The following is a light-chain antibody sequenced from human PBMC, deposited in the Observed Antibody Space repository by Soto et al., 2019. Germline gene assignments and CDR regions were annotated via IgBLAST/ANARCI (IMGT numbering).Light chain of an antibody. V-gene: IGKV1-5*03. CDR2: KAS. J-gene: IGKJ1*01. Sequence: DIQMTQSPSTLSGSVGDRVTITCRASQTISSWLAWYQQEPGKAPKLLIHKASSLQSGVPSRFSGSGSGTDFTLTISSLHPDDFATYYCQQYNSYSWTFGQGTKVDNK. CDR1: QTISSW. CDR3: QQYNSYSWT.